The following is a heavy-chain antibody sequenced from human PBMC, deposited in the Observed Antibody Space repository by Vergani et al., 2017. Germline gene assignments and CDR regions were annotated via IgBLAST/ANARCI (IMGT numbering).Heavy chain of an antibody. CDR3: VRTEYCTGIACNTRFDS. Sequence: EVQLVESGGGSVQSGGSLRLSCVASGFSFNTYWMHWVRQVPGKGLMWVARIDEYGNRATYGDFETGRFTISRDNAKKTVFLQMNNLRADDAGVYYCVRTEYCTGIACNTRFDSWGQGALVTVSS. CDR2: IDEYGNRA. V-gene: IGHV3-74*03. CDR1: GFSFNTYW. J-gene: IGHJ5*01. D-gene: IGHD2-8*02.